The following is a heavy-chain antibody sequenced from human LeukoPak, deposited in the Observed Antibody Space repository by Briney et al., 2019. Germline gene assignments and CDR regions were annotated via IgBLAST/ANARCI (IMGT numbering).Heavy chain of an antibody. J-gene: IGHJ4*02. CDR1: GFSFSDHF. CDR2: SRNKAFSYST. CDR3: ARDLGFSGYDHS. Sequence: PGGSLRLSCVASGFSFSDHFMDWVRQAPGKGPEWVGRSRNKAFSYSTEYAASVKGRFTVSRDNAKNSLFLLMNSLKTEDTAVYYCARDLGFSGYDHSWGQGTLVTVSS. V-gene: IGHV3-72*01. D-gene: IGHD5-12*01.